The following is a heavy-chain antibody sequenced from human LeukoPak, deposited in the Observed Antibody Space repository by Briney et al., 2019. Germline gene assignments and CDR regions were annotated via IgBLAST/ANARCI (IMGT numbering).Heavy chain of an antibody. CDR3: AKDMVAAGKSKGAFDI. CDR2: ISCNSGRT. CDR1: GFSFNDYA. J-gene: IGHJ3*02. Sequence: GGSLRLSCAASGFSFNDYAMHWVRQAPGKGLEWVSGISCNSGRTGYADSVKGRFTISRDNARNSLYLQMNSLRAEDTALYYCAKDMVAAGKSKGAFDIWGQGTMVTVSS. D-gene: IGHD6-13*01. V-gene: IGHV3-9*01.